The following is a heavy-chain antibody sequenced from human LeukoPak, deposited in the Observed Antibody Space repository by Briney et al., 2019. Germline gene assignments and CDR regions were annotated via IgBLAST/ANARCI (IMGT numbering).Heavy chain of an antibody. D-gene: IGHD1-14*01. V-gene: IGHV4-59*08. J-gene: IGHJ5*02. Sequence: SETLSLTCTVSGGSISSYYWSWIRQPPGKGLEWIGYIYYSGSTNYNPSLKSRVTISVDTSKNQFSLKLSSVTAADTAVYYCARHLPDSGGFDPGGQGTLVTVSS. CDR2: IYYSGST. CDR1: GGSISSYY. CDR3: ARHLPDSGGFDP.